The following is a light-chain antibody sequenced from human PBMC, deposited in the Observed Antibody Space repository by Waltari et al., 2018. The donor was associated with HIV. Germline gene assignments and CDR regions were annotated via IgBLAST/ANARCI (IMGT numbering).Light chain of an antibody. CDR2: KND. J-gene: IGLJ2*01. CDR1: SSNLGLNT. V-gene: IGLV1-44*01. CDR3: AAWDDSLNGHVV. Sequence: QSVLTQPPSASGPPGQRVTISCSGRSSNLGLNTIHCSLHLPGTAPNPPINKNDPLPSGVPDRFSGSKSGTSASLAITGLQSDDEADYYCAAWDDSLNGHVVFGGGTKLTVL.